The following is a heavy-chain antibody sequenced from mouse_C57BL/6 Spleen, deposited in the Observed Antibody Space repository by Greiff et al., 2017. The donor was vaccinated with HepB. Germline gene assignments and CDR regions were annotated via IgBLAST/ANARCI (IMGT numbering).Heavy chain of an antibody. CDR3: AREGGNWYFDV. J-gene: IGHJ1*03. CDR1: GFTFSDYG. V-gene: IGHV5-17*01. CDR2: ISSGSSTI. Sequence: EVKLVESGGGLVKPGGSLKLSCAASGFTFSDYGMHWVRQAPEKGLEWVAYISSGSSTIYYADTVKGRFTISRDNAKNTLFLQMTSLRSEDTAMYYCAREGGNWYFDVWGTGTTVTVSS.